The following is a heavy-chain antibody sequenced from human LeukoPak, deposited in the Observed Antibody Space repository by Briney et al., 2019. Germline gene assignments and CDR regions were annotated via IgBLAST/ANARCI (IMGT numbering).Heavy chain of an antibody. CDR1: GGTFSSYA. Sequence: SVKVSCKASGGTFSSYAISWVRQAPGQGLEWMGRIIPILGIANYAQKFQGRVTITADKSTSTAYMELSSLRSEDMAVYYCGSLYCSSTSCYANYYYGMDVWGQGTTVTVSS. CDR2: IIPILGIA. J-gene: IGHJ6*02. D-gene: IGHD2-2*01. CDR3: GSLYCSSTSCYANYYYGMDV. V-gene: IGHV1-69*04.